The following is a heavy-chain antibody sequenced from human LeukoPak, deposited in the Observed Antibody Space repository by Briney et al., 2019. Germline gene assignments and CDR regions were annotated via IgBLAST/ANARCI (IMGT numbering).Heavy chain of an antibody. J-gene: IGHJ2*01. CDR3: AKTVTTQAYYWYFDL. CDR1: GFTFSIYA. CDR2: IGGSGQNT. V-gene: IGHV3-23*01. D-gene: IGHD4-17*01. Sequence: GGSLRLSCAASGFTFSIYAMSWVRQALGKGLEWVSAIGGSGQNTNYADSVKGRFTIPRDNSRNTLYLDMNILRAEDTAVYYCAKTVTTQAYYWYFDLWGRGTLVTVSS.